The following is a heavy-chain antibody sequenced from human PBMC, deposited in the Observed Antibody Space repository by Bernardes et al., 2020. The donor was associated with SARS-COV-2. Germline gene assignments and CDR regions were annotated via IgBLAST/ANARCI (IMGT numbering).Heavy chain of an antibody. CDR2: IRYDGRNN. CDR1: GFTFSSYG. J-gene: IGHJ4*02. CDR3: AKDSSKWLRLVSPDY. Sequence: GGSLRLSCAASGFTFSSYGMHRVRQAPGKGLEWVAVIRYDGRNNYYADSVTGRFTISRDNSKNTLYLQMNSLRGEDTAVYYCAKDSSKWLRLVSPDYWGQGTLVTVSS. D-gene: IGHD5-12*01. V-gene: IGHV3-30*02.